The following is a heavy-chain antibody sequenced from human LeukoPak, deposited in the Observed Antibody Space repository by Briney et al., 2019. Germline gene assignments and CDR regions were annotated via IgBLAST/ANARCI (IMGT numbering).Heavy chain of an antibody. CDR1: GFTFDDYA. J-gene: IGHJ3*02. D-gene: IGHD6-19*01. CDR3: AKGPLAVAGNPYAFDI. Sequence: PGGSLRLSCAASGFTFDDYAMHWVRQAPGKGLEWVSGISWNSGSIGYADSVKGRFTISRDNAKNSLYLQMNSLRAEDTALYYCAKGPLAVAGNPYAFDIWGQGTMVTVSS. CDR2: ISWNSGSI. V-gene: IGHV3-9*01.